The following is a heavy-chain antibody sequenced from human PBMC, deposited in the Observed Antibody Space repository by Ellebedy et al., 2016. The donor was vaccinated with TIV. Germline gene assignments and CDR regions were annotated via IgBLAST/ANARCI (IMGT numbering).Heavy chain of an antibody. CDR1: RFTFSSYA. CDR2: VSDSGTIT. V-gene: IGHV3-23*01. J-gene: IGHJ6*02. Sequence: GESLKISCAASRFTFSSYAMSWVRQAPGKGLEWVSAVSDSGTITYYADSVKGRFTISRDNSKNALYLQMNRLRAEDTAKYYCAKLPLGYCSGTNCYPVWGQGTTVTVSS. D-gene: IGHD2-2*01. CDR3: AKLPLGYCSGTNCYPV.